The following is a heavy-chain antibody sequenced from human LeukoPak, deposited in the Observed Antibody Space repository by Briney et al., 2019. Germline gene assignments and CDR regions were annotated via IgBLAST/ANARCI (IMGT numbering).Heavy chain of an antibody. CDR3: ARGITPDYYDSSGYYYYYFDY. CDR1: GGTFSSYT. Sequence: SVKVSCKASGGTFSSYTISWVRQAPGQGLEWMGRIIPILGIANYAQKFQGRVTITADKSTSTAYMELSSLRSEDTAVYYCARGITPDYYDSSGYYYYYFDYWGQGTLVTVSS. D-gene: IGHD3-22*01. J-gene: IGHJ4*02. V-gene: IGHV1-69*02. CDR2: IIPILGIA.